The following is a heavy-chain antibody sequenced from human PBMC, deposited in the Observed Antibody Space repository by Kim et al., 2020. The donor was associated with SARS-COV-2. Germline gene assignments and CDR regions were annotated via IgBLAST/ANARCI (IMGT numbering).Heavy chain of an antibody. CDR3: ARSISGYSYVKLDY. J-gene: IGHJ4*02. CDR2: INHSGST. D-gene: IGHD5-18*01. CDR1: GGSFSGYY. V-gene: IGHV4-34*01. Sequence: SETLSLTCAVYGGSFSGYYWSWIRQPPGKGLEWIGEINHSGSTNYNPSLKSRVTISVDTSKNQFSLKLSSVTAADTAVYYCARSISGYSYVKLDYWGQGTLVTVSS.